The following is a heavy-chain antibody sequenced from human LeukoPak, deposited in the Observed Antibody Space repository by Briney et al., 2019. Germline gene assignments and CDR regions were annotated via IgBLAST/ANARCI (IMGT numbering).Heavy chain of an antibody. Sequence: PGGSLRLSCAASGFTFSSYAMHWVRQAPGKGLEWVAVISYDGNNEYFAESVEGRFTISRDTSKNTLFLQMNSLRAEDTAVYYCARGQPGVAAAGNLDYWGQGTLVTVSS. J-gene: IGHJ4*02. V-gene: IGHV3-30-3*01. CDR1: GFTFSSYA. CDR2: ISYDGNNE. D-gene: IGHD6-13*01. CDR3: ARGQPGVAAAGNLDY.